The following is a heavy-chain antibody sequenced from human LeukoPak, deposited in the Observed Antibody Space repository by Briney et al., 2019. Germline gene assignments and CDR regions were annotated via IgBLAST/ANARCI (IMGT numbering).Heavy chain of an antibody. Sequence: PGGSLRLSCAASGFTFSSYEMNWVRQAPGKGLEWVSYISSSGSTIYYADSVKGRFTISRDNAKNSLYLQMNSLRAEDTAVYYCAREATRISPALDVWGKGTTVTISS. CDR2: ISSSGSTI. J-gene: IGHJ6*04. CDR1: GFTFSSYE. V-gene: IGHV3-48*03. CDR3: AREATRISPALDV. D-gene: IGHD2-15*01.